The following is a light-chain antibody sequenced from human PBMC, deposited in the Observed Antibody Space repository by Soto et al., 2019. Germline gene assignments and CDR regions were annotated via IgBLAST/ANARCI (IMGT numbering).Light chain of an antibody. Sequence: DIQMTQSPSTLSASVGDRVTITCRASQSISSWLAWYQQKPGKAPKLLIYDASSLESGVPSRFSGSGSGTDFTLTISSLEPEDFAVYYCQHRSEWLSWTFGQGTKVDIK. CDR2: DAS. CDR1: QSISSW. CDR3: QHRSEWLSWT. V-gene: IGKV1-5*01. J-gene: IGKJ1*01.